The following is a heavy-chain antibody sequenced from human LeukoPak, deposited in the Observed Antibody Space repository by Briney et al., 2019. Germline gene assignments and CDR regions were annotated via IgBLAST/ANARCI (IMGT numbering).Heavy chain of an antibody. V-gene: IGHV4-59*08. D-gene: IGHD2-2*02. Sequence: SETLPFTCTVSGGSISSYYWSWIRQPPGKGLEWIGYIYYSGSTNYNPSLKSRVTISVDTSKNQFSLKLSSVTAADTAVYYCARRVCSSTSCYIDYFDYWGQGTLVTVSS. CDR3: ARRVCSSTSCYIDYFDY. CDR2: IYYSGST. CDR1: GGSISSYY. J-gene: IGHJ4*02.